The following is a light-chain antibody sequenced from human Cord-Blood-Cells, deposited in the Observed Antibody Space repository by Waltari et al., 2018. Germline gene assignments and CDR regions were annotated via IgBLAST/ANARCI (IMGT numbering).Light chain of an antibody. J-gene: IGLJ1*01. CDR1: SSDVGGLNY. CDR2: EVS. Sequence: QSALTQPPSASGSPGQSVTISCPGTSSDVGGLNYLSWYQQHPGKAPKLMIYEVSQRPSGVPDRFSGSKSGNTASLTVSGLQAEDEADYYCSSYAGSNNLVFGTGTKVTVL. V-gene: IGLV2-8*01. CDR3: SSYAGSNNLV.